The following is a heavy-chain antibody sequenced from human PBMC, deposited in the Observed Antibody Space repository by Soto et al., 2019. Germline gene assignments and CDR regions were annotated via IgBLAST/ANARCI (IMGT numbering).Heavy chain of an antibody. CDR3: ARSDYDSSGYSRMSGYYYYYGLDV. D-gene: IGHD3-22*01. V-gene: IGHV1-46*01. Sequence: ASVKVSCKASGYTFTIYYIHWVRQAPGQGLEWMGLINPSGGITSYAQKFQGRVTMTGDTATTTVYMELSSLRSEDTAVYYCARSDYDSSGYSRMSGYYYYYGLDVWGQGTTVTVSS. CDR2: INPSGGIT. CDR1: GYTFTIYY. J-gene: IGHJ6*02.